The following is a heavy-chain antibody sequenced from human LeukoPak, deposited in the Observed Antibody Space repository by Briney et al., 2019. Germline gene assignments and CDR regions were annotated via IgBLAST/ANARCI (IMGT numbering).Heavy chain of an antibody. Sequence: ASVKVSCKASGYTFTSYGISWVRQAPGQGLEWMGWSSAYNGNTNYAQKLQGRVTMTTDTSTSTAYMELRSLRSDDTAVYYCARDQLRYYYGSGPLPGHWGQGTLVTVSS. CDR3: ARDQLRYYYGSGPLPGH. CDR2: SSAYNGNT. V-gene: IGHV1-18*01. CDR1: GYTFTSYG. D-gene: IGHD3-10*01. J-gene: IGHJ4*02.